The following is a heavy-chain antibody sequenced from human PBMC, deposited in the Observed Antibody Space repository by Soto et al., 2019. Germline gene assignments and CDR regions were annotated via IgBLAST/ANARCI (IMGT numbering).Heavy chain of an antibody. CDR2: IYYSGPT. V-gene: IGHV4-39*01. CDR3: ARHKGGYYSGVDV. Sequence: QLQLQESGPGLVKPSETLSLTCTVSGGSISSNSYYWAWIRQPPGKGLEWIGNIYYSGPTYYNPSLKSRVPISVDTSKNQFSLKLSSVTAAGTAVYYCARHKGGYYSGVDVWGQGTTVTVSS. J-gene: IGHJ6*02. D-gene: IGHD3-16*01. CDR1: GGSISSNSYY.